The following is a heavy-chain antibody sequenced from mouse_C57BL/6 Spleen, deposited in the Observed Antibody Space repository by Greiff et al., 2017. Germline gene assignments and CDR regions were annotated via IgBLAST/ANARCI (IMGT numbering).Heavy chain of an antibody. CDR2: IYPGSGST. D-gene: IGHD2-1*01. Sequence: QVQLQQPGAELVKPGASVKMSCKVSGYTFTSYWITWVMQRPGQGLVWFGDIYPGSGSTNYNEKFKSKATLTVDTSSSTAYMQLSSLTSEDSAVYYCARSYDNYGFAYWGQGTLVTVSA. V-gene: IGHV1-55*01. J-gene: IGHJ3*01. CDR3: ARSYDNYGFAY. CDR1: GYTFTSYW.